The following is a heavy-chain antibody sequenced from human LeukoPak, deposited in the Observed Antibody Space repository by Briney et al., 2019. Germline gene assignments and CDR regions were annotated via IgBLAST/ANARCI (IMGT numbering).Heavy chain of an antibody. D-gene: IGHD6-13*01. CDR2: IYYRGST. V-gene: IGHV4-39*01. CDR1: GGSISRSSYY. CDR3: ARHRVAAAAGTLDPTLYYYYGMDV. J-gene: IGHJ6*02. Sequence: SETLSLTCTVSGGSISRSSYYWVWIRQPPGKGLEWFGSIYYRGSTYYNPSLNSRDTIPVDTSKNRFSLKMSSVTAADTAVYYCARHRVAAAAGTLDPTLYYYYGMDVWGQGTTVTVSS.